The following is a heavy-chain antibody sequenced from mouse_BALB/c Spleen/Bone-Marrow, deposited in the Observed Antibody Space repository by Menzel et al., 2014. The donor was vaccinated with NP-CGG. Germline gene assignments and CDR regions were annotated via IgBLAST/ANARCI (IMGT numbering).Heavy chain of an antibody. V-gene: IGHV1-66*01. D-gene: IGHD2-14*01. CDR3: AKRDKYDDYAMDY. Sequence: QVQLKQSGPELVKPGASVKISCKASGYSFASYYIHWVKQRPGQGLEWIGWIFPGSGNTKYNEKFKGKATLTADTSSSTAYMQLSSLTSEDSAVYFCAKRDKYDDYAMDYWGQGTSVTVSS. CDR1: GYSFASYY. CDR2: IFPGSGNT. J-gene: IGHJ4*01.